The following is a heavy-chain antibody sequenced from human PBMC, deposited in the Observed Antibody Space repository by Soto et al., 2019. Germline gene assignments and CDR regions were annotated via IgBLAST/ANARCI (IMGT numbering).Heavy chain of an antibody. CDR3: ARGYYSGSNPSSFDY. J-gene: IGHJ4*02. CDR2: ITPTLNIA. V-gene: IGHV1-69*01. Sequence: QLQLVQSGAEVREPGSSVKVSCKASGGTFSSYTVIWVRPAPGQGLEWMGGITPTLNIAKYAEKFQGRVTITADESTSTVNMHLSSLRSEDTAVYFCARGYYSGSNPSSFDYWGQGTRVAVSS. D-gene: IGHD1-26*01. CDR1: GGTFSSYT.